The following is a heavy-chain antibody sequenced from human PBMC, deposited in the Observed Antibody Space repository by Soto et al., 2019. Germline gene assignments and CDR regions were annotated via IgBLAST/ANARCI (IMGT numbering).Heavy chain of an antibody. V-gene: IGHV3-33*01. J-gene: IGHJ4*02. CDR1: GFTFSSYG. D-gene: IGHD6-13*01. Sequence: GGSLRLSCAASGFTFSSYGMHWVRQAPGKGLEWVAVIWYDGSNKYYADSVRGRFTISRDNSKNTLYLQMNSLRAEDTAVYYCARDHSSSWYVFPDWGQGTLVTVSS. CDR3: ARDHSSSWYVFPD. CDR2: IWYDGSNK.